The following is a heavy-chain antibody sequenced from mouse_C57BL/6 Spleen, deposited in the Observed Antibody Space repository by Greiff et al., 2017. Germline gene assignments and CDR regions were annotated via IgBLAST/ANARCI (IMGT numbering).Heavy chain of an antibody. Sequence: VHVKQSGPELVKPGASVKISCKASGYSFTDYNMNWVKQSNGKSLEWIGVINPNYGTTSYNQKFKGKATLTVDQSSSTAYMQLNSLTSEDSAVYYCAREDYESWYFDVWGTGTTVTVSS. CDR2: INPNYGTT. CDR1: GYSFTDYN. J-gene: IGHJ1*03. D-gene: IGHD2-4*01. V-gene: IGHV1-39*01. CDR3: AREDYESWYFDV.